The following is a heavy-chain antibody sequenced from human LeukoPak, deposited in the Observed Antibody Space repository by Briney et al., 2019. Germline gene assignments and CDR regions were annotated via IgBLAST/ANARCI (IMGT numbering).Heavy chain of an antibody. CDR2: IKQDGSEK. CDR3: AGGGGDFWSAYYSGYYFDY. V-gene: IGHV3-7*01. D-gene: IGHD3-3*01. Sequence: GGSLRLSCAASGFTFTNYWMSWVRQAPGKGLEWVANIKQDGSEKYHVDSVKGRFTISRDNAKSSLYLQMNSLRAEDTAVYYCAGGGGDFWSAYYSGYYFDYWGQGTLVTVSS. CDR1: GFTFTNYW. J-gene: IGHJ4*02.